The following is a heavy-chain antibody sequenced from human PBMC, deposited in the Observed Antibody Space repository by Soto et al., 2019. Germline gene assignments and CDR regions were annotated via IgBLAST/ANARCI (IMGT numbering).Heavy chain of an antibody. Sequence: QVQLVQSGAEVKKPGSSVKVSCKASGGTFSSYAISWVRQAPGQGLEWMGGIIPIFGTANYAQKFQGRVTLTADESTSTAYMELSSLRSEDTAVYYCARALPLAYCGGDCYSPLDYWGQGTLVTVSS. J-gene: IGHJ4*02. CDR3: ARALPLAYCGGDCYSPLDY. V-gene: IGHV1-69*01. CDR1: GGTFSSYA. D-gene: IGHD2-21*02. CDR2: IIPIFGTA.